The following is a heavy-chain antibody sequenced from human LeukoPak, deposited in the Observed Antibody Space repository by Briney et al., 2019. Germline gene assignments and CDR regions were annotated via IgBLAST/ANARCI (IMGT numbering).Heavy chain of an antibody. CDR3: ARDLRITMIVVVNGAFDI. D-gene: IGHD3-22*01. CDR2: ISFGGSNK. V-gene: IGHV3-30-3*01. J-gene: IGHJ3*02. CDR1: GFTFSSYA. Sequence: GGSLRLSFAPFGFTFSSYAVQWVRPAPGKGLELGAAISFGGSNKYYADSVKGRFTISRDNSKNTLYLQMNSLRAEDTAVYYCARDLRITMIVVVNGAFDIWGQGTMVTVSS.